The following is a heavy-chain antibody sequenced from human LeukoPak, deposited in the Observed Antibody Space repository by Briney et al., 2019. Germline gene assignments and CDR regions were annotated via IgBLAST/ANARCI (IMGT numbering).Heavy chain of an antibody. J-gene: IGHJ5*02. Sequence: SETLSLTCAVYGGSFSGYYWSWIRQPPGKGLEWIGEINHSGSTNYNLSLKSRVTISVDTSKNRFSLKLSSVTAADTAVYYCARAFVVVPAAQTNWFDPWGQGTLVTVSS. CDR1: GGSFSGYY. CDR2: INHSGST. D-gene: IGHD2-2*01. CDR3: ARAFVVVPAAQTNWFDP. V-gene: IGHV4-34*01.